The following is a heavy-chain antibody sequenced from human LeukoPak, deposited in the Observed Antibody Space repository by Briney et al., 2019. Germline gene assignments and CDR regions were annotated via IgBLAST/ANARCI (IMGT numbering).Heavy chain of an antibody. CDR2: IKKTGSET. V-gene: IGHV3-7*01. Sequence: RGSLRLSCAASKFIFSNYWMSWVRQAPGKGLEWVAYIKKTGSETYYVDSVKGRFTITRDNARNSLFLQMNSLRAEDTAVYYCARDMWWELRWAGPFDYWGQGTLVTVSS. D-gene: IGHD1-26*01. J-gene: IGHJ4*02. CDR1: KFIFSNYW. CDR3: ARDMWWELRWAGPFDY.